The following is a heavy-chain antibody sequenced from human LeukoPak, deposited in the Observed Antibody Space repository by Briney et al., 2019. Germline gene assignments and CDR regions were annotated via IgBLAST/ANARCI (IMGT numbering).Heavy chain of an antibody. CDR1: GYTFTSYG. CDR3: ARMSYYDSSGDNWFDP. CDR2: ISAYSGNT. J-gene: IGHJ5*02. V-gene: IGHV1-18*01. D-gene: IGHD3-22*01. Sequence: ASVKVSCKASGYTFTSYGTSWVRQAPGRGLEWMGWISAYSGNTNYAQKLQGRVTMTTDTSTSTAYMELRSLRSEDTAVYYCARMSYYDSSGDNWFDPWGQGTLVTVSS.